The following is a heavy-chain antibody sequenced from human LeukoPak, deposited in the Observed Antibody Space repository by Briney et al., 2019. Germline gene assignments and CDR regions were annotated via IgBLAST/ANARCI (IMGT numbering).Heavy chain of an antibody. CDR3: ARVVVGARYYYYMDV. V-gene: IGHV1-18*01. J-gene: IGHJ6*03. Sequence: GASVKVSCKASGYTFTSYGISWVRQAPGQGLEWMGWISAYNGNTNYAQKLQGRVTMTTDTSTSTAYMEPRSLRSDDTAVYYCARVVVGARYYYYMDVWGKGTTVTVSS. CDR1: GYTFTSYG. D-gene: IGHD1-26*01. CDR2: ISAYNGNT.